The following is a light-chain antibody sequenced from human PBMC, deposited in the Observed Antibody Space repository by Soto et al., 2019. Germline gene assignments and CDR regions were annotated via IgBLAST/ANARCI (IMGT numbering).Light chain of an antibody. CDR2: DVS. V-gene: IGLV2-11*01. CDR3: CSYAGSYSYV. Sequence: QSVLTQPHSVSGSPGQSVTISCTGTSSDVGGYNYVSWYQQHPGKAPKLMIYDVSKRPSGVPDRFSGSKSGNTASLTISGLQAEDEADYYCCSYAGSYSYVFGTGTQVTVL. CDR1: SSDVGGYNY. J-gene: IGLJ1*01.